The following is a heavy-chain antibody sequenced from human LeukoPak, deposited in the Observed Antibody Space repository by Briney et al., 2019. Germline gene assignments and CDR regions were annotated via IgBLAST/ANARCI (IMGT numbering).Heavy chain of an antibody. CDR2: INYSWDT. CDR1: GGSISSYY. D-gene: IGHD6-13*01. V-gene: IGHV4-59*01. Sequence: NPSETLSLTCTVSGGSISSYYWSWIRQPPGKGLEWIGYINYSWDTNCNPSLKSRVTISVDTSKNQFSLKLSSVTAADTAVYYCARVKQQPGIDYWGQGTLVTVSS. CDR3: ARVKQQPGIDY. J-gene: IGHJ4*02.